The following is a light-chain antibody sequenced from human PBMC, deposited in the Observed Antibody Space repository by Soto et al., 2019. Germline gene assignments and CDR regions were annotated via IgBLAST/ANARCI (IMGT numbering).Light chain of an antibody. V-gene: IGKV3-20*01. Sequence: DIVMTQSSDSLAVSLGDIATLSCRASQSVTDNYLAWYQQKPGQAPRLVIFGASSRTSGIPDRFSASGSGTDFTLTISRLEPEDFAVYYCQQYSRAPLTFGQGTIVDIK. J-gene: IGKJ1*01. CDR3: QQYSRAPLT. CDR2: GAS. CDR1: QSVTDNY.